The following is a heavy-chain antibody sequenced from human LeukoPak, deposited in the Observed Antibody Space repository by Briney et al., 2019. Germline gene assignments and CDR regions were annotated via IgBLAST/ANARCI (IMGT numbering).Heavy chain of an antibody. CDR1: GFTFSSYG. J-gene: IGHJ4*02. V-gene: IGHV3-48*03. CDR3: ARYGGYPLFDY. CDR2: IGDTRTTI. D-gene: IGHD4-23*01. Sequence: GGSLRLSCAASGFTFSSYGMNWVRQAPGKGLEWVSYIGDTRTTIYYADSVKGRFTISRDIAKNSLYLQMNSLRAEDTAVYYCARYGGYPLFDYWGQGTLVTVSS.